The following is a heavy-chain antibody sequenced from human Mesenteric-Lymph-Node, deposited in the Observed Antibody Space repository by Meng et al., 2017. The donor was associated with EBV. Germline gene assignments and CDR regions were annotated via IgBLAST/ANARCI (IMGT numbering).Heavy chain of an antibody. V-gene: IGHV7-4-1*02. CDR2: INTNTGNP. J-gene: IGHJ4*02. D-gene: IGHD2-15*01. CDR3: AREHYCSGGSCYDY. CDR1: GYTFTSYA. Sequence: VHRVKAGPAALKPGASETVSCKASGYTFTSYAMNWVRQAPGQGLEWMGWINTNTGNPTYAQGFTGRFVFSLDTSVSTAYLQISSLKAEDTAVYYCAREHYCSGGSCYDYWGQGTLVTVSS.